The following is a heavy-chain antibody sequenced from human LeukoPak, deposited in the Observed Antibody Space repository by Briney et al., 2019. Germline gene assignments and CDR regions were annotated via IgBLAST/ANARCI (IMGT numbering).Heavy chain of an antibody. Sequence: PGGSLRLSCAASGFTFSSYSMNWVRQAPGKGLEWVSSISSSSSYIYYADSVKGRFTISRDNAKNSLYLQMNSLRAEDTALYYCARELKYYYYMDVWGKGNTVTVSS. CDR1: GFTFSSYS. CDR3: ARELKYYYYMDV. CDR2: ISSSSSYI. J-gene: IGHJ6*03. V-gene: IGHV3-21*04.